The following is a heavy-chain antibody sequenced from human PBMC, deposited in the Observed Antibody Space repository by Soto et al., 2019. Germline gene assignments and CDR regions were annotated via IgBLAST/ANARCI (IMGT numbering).Heavy chain of an antibody. J-gene: IGHJ5*02. D-gene: IGHD6-6*01. Sequence: ASVKVSCKASGYTFTISGISWVRQAPGQGLEWMGWISAYNGNTNYAQKLQGRVTMTTDTSTSTAYMELRNLRSDDTAVYYCARGSEIAARHWFDPWGQGTLVTVS. CDR3: ARGSEIAARHWFDP. CDR2: ISAYNGNT. CDR1: GYTFTISG. V-gene: IGHV1-18*01.